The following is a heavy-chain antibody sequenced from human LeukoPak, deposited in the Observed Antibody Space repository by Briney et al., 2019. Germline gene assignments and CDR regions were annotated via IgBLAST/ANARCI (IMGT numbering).Heavy chain of an antibody. D-gene: IGHD3-10*01. Sequence: GGSLRLSCAASGFTVSSNYMSWVRQAPGKGLEWVSVIYSGGSKYYAASVKGRFTISRDNSKNTLFLQMNSLRAEDTAVYYCARDPNNYYGSGSYPYWGQGTLVTVSS. CDR1: GFTVSSNY. V-gene: IGHV3-66*01. CDR2: IYSGGSK. CDR3: ARDPNNYYGSGSYPY. J-gene: IGHJ4*02.